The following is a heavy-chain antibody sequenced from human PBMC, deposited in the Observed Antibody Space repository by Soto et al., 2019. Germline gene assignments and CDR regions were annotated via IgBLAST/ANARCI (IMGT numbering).Heavy chain of an antibody. Sequence: SETLSLTCTVSCGSISSSSYYWGWIRQPPGKGLEWIGSIYYSGSTYYNPSLKSRVTISVDTSKNQFSLKLSSVTAADTAVYYCARHVNGDYDRPFYYWGQGTLVTVSS. CDR1: CGSISSSSYY. D-gene: IGHD4-17*01. J-gene: IGHJ4*02. CDR2: IYYSGST. CDR3: ARHVNGDYDRPFYY. V-gene: IGHV4-39*01.